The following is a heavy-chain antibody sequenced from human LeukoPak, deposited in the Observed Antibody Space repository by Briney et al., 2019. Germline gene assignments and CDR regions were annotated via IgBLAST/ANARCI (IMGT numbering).Heavy chain of an antibody. D-gene: IGHD3-3*01. CDR1: GFTFNNYA. Sequence: PGGSLRLSCAASGFTFNNYAMSWVRQAPGKGLEWVSGISGSDSSTYYADSVKGRFTISRDNSKNTLYLQMNSLRAEDTAVYYCARTEEEVTIFGVVIYYYYGMDVWGQGTTVTVSS. CDR2: ISGSDSST. V-gene: IGHV3-23*01. CDR3: ARTEEEVTIFGVVIYYYYGMDV. J-gene: IGHJ6*02.